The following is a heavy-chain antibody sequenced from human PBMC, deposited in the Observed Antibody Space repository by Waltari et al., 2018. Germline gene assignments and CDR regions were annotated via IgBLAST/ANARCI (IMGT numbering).Heavy chain of an antibody. J-gene: IGHJ4*02. CDR2: IYGSGKT. Sequence: QVQLQESGPGLVKPSGTLSLTCAVSGDSVSSAYWWSWVRQPPGKGLEWIGQIYGSGKTHYHPSLGSRVTVSMDTSNNQFTLKVTSATAADTGVYDCARDRGRGLYLDSWGQGTQVTVSP. V-gene: IGHV4-4*02. CDR1: GDSVSSAYW. CDR3: ARDRGRGLYLDS. D-gene: IGHD2-15*01.